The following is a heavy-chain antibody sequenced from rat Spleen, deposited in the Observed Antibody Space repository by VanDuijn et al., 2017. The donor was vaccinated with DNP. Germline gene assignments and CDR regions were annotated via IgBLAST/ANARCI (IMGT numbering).Heavy chain of an antibody. Sequence: EVQLVESGGDLVQPGRSLKLSCAASGFKFSDYAMAWVRQAPKKGLEWVATISTRGGSTYYRDSVRGRFTISRDNAKSTLYLQMDSLRSEDTATYYCTTGSFDYWGQGVMVTVSS. CDR1: GFKFSDYA. V-gene: IGHV5-27*01. CDR3: TTGSFDY. J-gene: IGHJ2*01. CDR2: ISTRGGST.